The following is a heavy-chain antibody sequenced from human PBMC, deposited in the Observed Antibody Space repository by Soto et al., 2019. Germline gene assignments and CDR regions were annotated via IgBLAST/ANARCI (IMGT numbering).Heavy chain of an antibody. CDR1: GGTFSSYA. J-gene: IGHJ6*02. V-gene: IGHV1-69*13. CDR3: ARGPYSSGPNYYYGMDV. Sequence: ASVKVSCKASGGTFSSYAISWVRQAPGQGLEWMGGIIPIFGTANYAQKFQGRVTITADESTSTAYMELSSLRSEDTAVYYCARGPYSSGPNYYYGMDVWGQGTTVTVSS. D-gene: IGHD6-25*01. CDR2: IIPIFGTA.